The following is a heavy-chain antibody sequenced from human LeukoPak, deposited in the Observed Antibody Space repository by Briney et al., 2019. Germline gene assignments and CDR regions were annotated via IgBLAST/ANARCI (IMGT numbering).Heavy chain of an antibody. Sequence: GGSLRLSCAASGFTFSSNCMHWVRQAPGKGLVWVSRINEDGSTTNYADSVKGRSTIFRDNAKNTLYLQMSSLRAGDTAVYYCAKVSSGWFVDYWGQGTLVTVSS. D-gene: IGHD6-19*01. CDR2: INEDGSTT. CDR3: AKVSSGWFVDY. CDR1: GFTFSSNC. J-gene: IGHJ4*02. V-gene: IGHV3-74*01.